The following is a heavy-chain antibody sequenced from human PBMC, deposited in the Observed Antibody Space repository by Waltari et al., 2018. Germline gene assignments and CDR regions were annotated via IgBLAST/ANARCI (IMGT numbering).Heavy chain of an antibody. CDR2: SIPILGIA. Sequence: HVQLVPSGAEVKKPGSSVKDSCEAAGGTCRSYALRWVQQAPGQGLEWMGVSIPILGIANDAQKFQGRVTITADESTSTAYMELSSLRSEDTAVYYCAPVAAPGGYWGQGTLVTVSS. J-gene: IGHJ4*02. CDR1: GGTCRSYA. D-gene: IGHD6-6*01. V-gene: IGHV1-69*04. CDR3: APVAAPGGY.